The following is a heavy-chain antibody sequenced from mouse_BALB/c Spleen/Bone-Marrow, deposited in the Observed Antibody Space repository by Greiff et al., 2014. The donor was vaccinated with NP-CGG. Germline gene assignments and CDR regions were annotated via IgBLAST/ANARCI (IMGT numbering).Heavy chain of an antibody. D-gene: IGHD2-14*01. CDR3: ARDRGVQGYAMDY. J-gene: IGHJ4*01. V-gene: IGHV5-4*02. CDR1: GFTFSDYY. Sequence: CGGGLVKPGGSLKLSCAASGFTFSDYYMYWVRQTPEKRLEWVATISDGSTYTYYPDSVKGRFTISRDNAKNNLYLQMSSLKSEDTALYYCARDRGVQGYAMDYWGQGTSVTVSS. CDR2: ISDGSTYT.